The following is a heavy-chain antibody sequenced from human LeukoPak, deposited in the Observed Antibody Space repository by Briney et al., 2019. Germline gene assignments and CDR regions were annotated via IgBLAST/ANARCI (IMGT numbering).Heavy chain of an antibody. Sequence: GGSLRLSCAASGFTVSSDYMSCVPQAPGKGLEWVSVIYSGGSTYYADSVKGRFTISRVKSKNTVYLQMNSLRFEDTAMYYCARNWFDPWGQGTLVTVSS. J-gene: IGHJ5*02. CDR1: GFTVSSDY. CDR3: ARNWFDP. CDR2: IYSGGST. V-gene: IGHV3-53*05.